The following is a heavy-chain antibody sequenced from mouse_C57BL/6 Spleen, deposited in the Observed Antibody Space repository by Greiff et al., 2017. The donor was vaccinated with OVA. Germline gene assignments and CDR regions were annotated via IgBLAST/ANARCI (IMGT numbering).Heavy chain of an antibody. CDR2: IYPGSGST. D-gene: IGHD1-1*01. Sequence: VQLQQPGAELVKPGASVKMSCKASGYTFTSYWITWVKQRPGQGLEWIGDIYPGSGSTNYNEKFKSKATLTVDTSSSTAYMQLSSLTSEDSAVYYCAREVTTVVAPNYFDYWGQGTTLTVSS. CDR1: GYTFTSYW. J-gene: IGHJ2*01. CDR3: AREVTTVVAPNYFDY. V-gene: IGHV1-55*01.